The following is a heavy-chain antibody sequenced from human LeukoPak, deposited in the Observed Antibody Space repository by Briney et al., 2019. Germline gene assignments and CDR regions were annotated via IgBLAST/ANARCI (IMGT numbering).Heavy chain of an antibody. V-gene: IGHV3-11*06. CDR2: ISSSSSYT. D-gene: IGHD3-22*01. CDR3: ARDLREFDSSGYYLDY. CDR1: GXTFSDYY. Sequence: GGSLRLSCAASGXTFSDYYMSWIRQAPGKGLEWASYISSSSSYTNYADSVKGRFTISRDNAKNSLYLQMNSLRAEDTAVYYCARDLREFDSSGYYLDYWGQGTLVTVSS. J-gene: IGHJ4*02.